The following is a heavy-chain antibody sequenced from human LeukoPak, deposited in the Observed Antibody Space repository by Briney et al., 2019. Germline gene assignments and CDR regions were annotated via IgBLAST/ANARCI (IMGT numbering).Heavy chain of an antibody. V-gene: IGHV3-11*01. CDR2: ISSSGSTI. CDR3: ARDRTRKVRGDYMDV. CDR1: GGSFSGYY. J-gene: IGHJ6*03. D-gene: IGHD3-10*01. Sequence: LSLTCAVYGGSFSGYYWSWIRQAPGKGLEWVSYISSSGSTIYYADSVKGRFTISRDNAKNSLYLQMSSLRAEDTAVYYCARDRTRKVRGDYMDVWGKGTTVTISS.